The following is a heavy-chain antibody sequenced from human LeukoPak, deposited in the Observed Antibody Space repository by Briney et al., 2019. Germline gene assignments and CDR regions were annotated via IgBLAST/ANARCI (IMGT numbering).Heavy chain of an antibody. CDR1: GFTFSSYG. D-gene: IGHD5-18*01. V-gene: IGHV3-33*06. J-gene: IGHJ4*02. Sequence: GGSLRLSCAASGFTFSSYGMHWVRQAPGKGLEWVAVIWYDGSNKYYADSVKGRFTISRDNSKNTLYLQMNSLRAEDTAVYCCAKDIRGYSYGPFDYWGQGTLVTVSS. CDR2: IWYDGSNK. CDR3: AKDIRGYSYGPFDY.